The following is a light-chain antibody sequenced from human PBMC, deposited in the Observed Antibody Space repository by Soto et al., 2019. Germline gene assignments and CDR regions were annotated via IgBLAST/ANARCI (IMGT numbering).Light chain of an antibody. CDR1: SSDVGGYNY. CDR3: RSYTSSRTLV. CDR2: EVS. Sequence: QSALTQPASVSGSPGQSITISCTGTSSDVGGYNYVSWYQQHPGKAPKLMIYEVSNRPSGVSNRFSGSKSGTTSLLTIAGLPAEDEADYYCRSYTSSRTLVFGGGTKLTVL. V-gene: IGLV2-14*01. J-gene: IGLJ2*01.